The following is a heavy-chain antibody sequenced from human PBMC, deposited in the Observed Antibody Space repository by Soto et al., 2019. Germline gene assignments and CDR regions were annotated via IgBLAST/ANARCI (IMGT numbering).Heavy chain of an antibody. Sequence: SGPTLVNPTQTLTLTCTVSGFSLSTRGKTLGWIRQPPGEAPEWLALGEQYNPSLQSGLTFTKDTSKNQVVLTMTAMDPVDTATYYCTLRDDSSRGPIYWGQGILVTVSS. J-gene: IGHJ4*02. D-gene: IGHD3-22*01. CDR1: GFSLSTRGKT. CDR3: TLRDDSSRGPIY. CDR2: GE. V-gene: IGHV2-5*01.